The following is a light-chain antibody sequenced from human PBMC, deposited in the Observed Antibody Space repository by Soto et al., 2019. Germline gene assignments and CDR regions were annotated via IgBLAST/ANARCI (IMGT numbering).Light chain of an antibody. CDR2: AAS. Sequence: DIQMTQSPSSLSASVGDRVTITCRASQSISSYLNWYQHKPGKAPKLLIYAASNLQSGVPSRFSGRGSGTDFTLTISILQPEDFATYYRQQSYSPPITFGGGTEVEIK. V-gene: IGKV1-39*01. CDR3: QQSYSPPIT. CDR1: QSISSY. J-gene: IGKJ4*01.